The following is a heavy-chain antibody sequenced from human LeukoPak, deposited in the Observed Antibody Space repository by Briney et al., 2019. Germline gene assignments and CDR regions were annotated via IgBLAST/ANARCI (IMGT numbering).Heavy chain of an antibody. J-gene: IGHJ4*02. CDR1: GYSFTSYW. V-gene: IGHV5-10-1*01. CDR2: IDPSDSYT. Sequence: GESLKISCKGSGYSFTSYWISWVRQMPGKGPEWMGRIDPSDSYTNYSPSFQGHVTISADKSISTAYLQWSSLKASDTAMYYCARGDYGSEYYFDYWGQGTLVTVSS. CDR3: ARGDYGSEYYFDY. D-gene: IGHD3-10*01.